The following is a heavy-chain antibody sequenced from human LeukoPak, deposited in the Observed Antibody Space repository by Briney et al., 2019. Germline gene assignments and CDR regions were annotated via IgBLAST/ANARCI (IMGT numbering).Heavy chain of an antibody. D-gene: IGHD1-14*01. J-gene: IGHJ2*01. CDR3: ARRVGTRDWYFDL. CDR1: GGSISNRSYY. CDR2: ISDSGNT. V-gene: IGHV4-39*01. Sequence: SETLSLTCTVSGGSISNRSYYWGWIRQPPGKGLEWIGKISDSGNTYYSPSLRSRVTISIDTSKNQFSLKLSSVTAAYTAVYYCARRVGTRDWYFDLWGRGTLVTVSS.